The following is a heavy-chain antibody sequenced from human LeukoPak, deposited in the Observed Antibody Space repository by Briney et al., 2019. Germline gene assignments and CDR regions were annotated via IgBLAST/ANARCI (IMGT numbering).Heavy chain of an antibody. V-gene: IGHV3-23*01. J-gene: IGHJ4*02. Sequence: PGGSLRLFCAASGFTFSSYAMSWVRQAPGKGLEWVSAISGSGGSTYYADSVKGRFTISRDNSKNTLYLQMNSLRAEDTAVYYCAKDRVATTLFDYWGQGTLVTVSS. D-gene: IGHD5-12*01. CDR3: AKDRVATTLFDY. CDR2: ISGSGGST. CDR1: GFTFSSYA.